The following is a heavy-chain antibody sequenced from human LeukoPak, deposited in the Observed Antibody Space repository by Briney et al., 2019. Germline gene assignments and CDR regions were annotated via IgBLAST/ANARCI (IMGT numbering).Heavy chain of an antibody. Sequence: PGGSLRLSCAASGFTFSTCAMSWVRQAPGRGLEWVSVIHSDGTTHYADSVKGRFTISRDNSKNTLYLQMNSLRVEDTAMYYCARETGYSTSWYAYYFDYWGQGTLVTVAS. J-gene: IGHJ4*02. D-gene: IGHD6-13*01. CDR1: GFTFSTCA. V-gene: IGHV3-53*01. CDR3: ARETGYSTSWYAYYFDY. CDR2: IHSDGTT.